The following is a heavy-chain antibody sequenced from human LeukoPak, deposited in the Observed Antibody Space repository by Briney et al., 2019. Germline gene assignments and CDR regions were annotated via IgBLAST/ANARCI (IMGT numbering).Heavy chain of an antibody. D-gene: IGHD6-19*01. V-gene: IGHV3-43*02. CDR1: GFMFHDYA. CDR3: ARESESSGWYDY. J-gene: IGHJ4*02. Sequence: GGSLRLSCAAPGFMFHDYAIHWVRQAPGKGLEWVSLISGDGGSTFYADSVKGRFTISRDNSKNSLYLQMNSPRSDDSALYYCARESESSGWYDYWGQGTLVTVSS. CDR2: ISGDGGST.